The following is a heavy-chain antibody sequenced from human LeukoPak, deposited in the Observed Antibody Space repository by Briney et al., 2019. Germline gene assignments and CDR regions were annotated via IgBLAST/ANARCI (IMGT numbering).Heavy chain of an antibody. CDR1: GGYFCGYY. J-gene: IGHJ5*02. V-gene: IGHV4-34*01. CDR3: ARGAWFDP. Sequence: SETLSLTCAVYGGYFCGYYWSWVRQPPGKGPEWIGEINSSGSSYYNPSLKRRVTISVDTSKNQFSLKLGAVTAADTAVYYCARGAWFDPWGQGTLVTVSS. CDR2: INSSGSS.